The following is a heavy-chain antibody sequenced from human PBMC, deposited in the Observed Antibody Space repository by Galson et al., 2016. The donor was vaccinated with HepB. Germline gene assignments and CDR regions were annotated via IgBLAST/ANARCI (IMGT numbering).Heavy chain of an antibody. CDR1: GFTFTGYA. CDR2: INSGGDAT. J-gene: IGHJ4*02. Sequence: SLRLSCAASGFTFTGYALAWVRQAPGKGLEWVSAINSGGDATYYPDSLKGRFTISRDNSKNALYLQMSSLRAEDTAVYYCARSLSNFFDYWGQGTLVTVSS. V-gene: IGHV3-23*01. CDR3: ARSLSNFFDY.